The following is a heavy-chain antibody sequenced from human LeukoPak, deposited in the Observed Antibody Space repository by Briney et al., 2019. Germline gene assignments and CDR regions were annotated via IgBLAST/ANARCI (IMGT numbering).Heavy chain of an antibody. Sequence: GESPKISCKGSGYSFTSYWIGWVRQMPGKGLEWMGIIYPGDSDTRYSPSFQGQVTISADKSISTAYLQWSSLKASDTAMYYCARGGGCSSTSCSPFDYWGQGTLVTVSS. J-gene: IGHJ4*02. CDR3: ARGGGCSSTSCSPFDY. V-gene: IGHV5-51*01. CDR1: GYSFTSYW. CDR2: IYPGDSDT. D-gene: IGHD2-2*01.